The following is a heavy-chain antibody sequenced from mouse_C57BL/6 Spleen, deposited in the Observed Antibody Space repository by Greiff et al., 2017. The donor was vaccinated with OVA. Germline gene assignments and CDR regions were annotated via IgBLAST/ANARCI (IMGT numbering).Heavy chain of an antibody. V-gene: IGHV1-85*01. D-gene: IGHD1-1*01. J-gene: IGHJ1*03. Sequence: QVQLQQSGPELVKPGASVKLSCKASGYTFTSYDINWVKQRPGQGLEWIGWIYPRDGSTKYNEKFKGKATLTVDTSSSTAYMELHSLTSEDSAVYFCAYYCSSSNWYFDVWGTGTTVTVSS. CDR1: GYTFTSYD. CDR3: AYYCSSSNWYFDV. CDR2: IYPRDGST.